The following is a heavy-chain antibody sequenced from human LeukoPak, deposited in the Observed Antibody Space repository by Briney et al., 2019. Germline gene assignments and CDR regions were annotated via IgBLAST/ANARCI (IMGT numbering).Heavy chain of an antibody. J-gene: IGHJ4*02. CDR2: ISGSGGST. CDR3: AKDLGSGGSCYDG. D-gene: IGHD2-15*01. CDR1: GCTFSSYA. Sequence: PGGCLRLSWAASGCTFSSYAMSWVRQAPGKGLEWVSAISGSGGSTYYADSVKGRFTISRENSKNTLYLQMNSLRAEDTAVYYCAKDLGSGGSCYDGWGQGTLVTVSS. V-gene: IGHV3-23*01.